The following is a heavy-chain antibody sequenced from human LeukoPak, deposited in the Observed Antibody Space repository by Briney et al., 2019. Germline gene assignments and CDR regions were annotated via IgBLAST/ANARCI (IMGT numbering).Heavy chain of an antibody. V-gene: IGHV6-1*01. CDR2: TYYRSKWYN. J-gene: IGHJ6*03. D-gene: IGHD3-22*01. CDR1: GDSVSSNSAA. CDR3: ARSSYDSSGYYYYYYYMDV. Sequence: SQTLSLTCAISGDSVSSNSAAWNWIRQPPSRGLEWLGRTYYRSKWYNDYAVSVKSRITINPDTSKNQFSLQLNSVTPEDTAVYYCARSSYDSSGYYYYYYYMDVWGKGTTVTVSS.